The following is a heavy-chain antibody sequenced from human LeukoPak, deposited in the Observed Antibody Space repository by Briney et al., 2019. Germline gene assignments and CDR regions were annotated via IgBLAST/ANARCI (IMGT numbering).Heavy chain of an antibody. CDR2: IWYDGSNK. J-gene: IGHJ5*02. D-gene: IGHD7-27*01. CDR1: GFTFNTFG. CDR3: TRNWGSDNWFDP. Sequence: GRSLRLSCAASGFTFNTFGMHWVRQAPGKGLEWVAVIWYDGSNKYYADSVKGRFTISRDISENTLYLQMNSLRAEDTAVYYCTRNWGSDNWFDPWGQGTLVTVSS. V-gene: IGHV3-33*01.